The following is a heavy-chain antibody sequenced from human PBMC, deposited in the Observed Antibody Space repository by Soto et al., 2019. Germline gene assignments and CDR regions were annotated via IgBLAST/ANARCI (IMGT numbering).Heavy chain of an antibody. CDR2: IYYSGST. V-gene: IGHV4-59*01. D-gene: IGHD6-13*01. Sequence: QVQLQESGPGLVKPSETLSLTCTVSGGSISSYYWSWIRQPPGKGLEWIGYIYYSGSTNYNPSLQSRVTISVDTSKNQFSLKLVSVTAADTAVYYCARAIAQFDPWGQGTLVTVSS. J-gene: IGHJ5*02. CDR1: GGSISSYY. CDR3: ARAIAQFDP.